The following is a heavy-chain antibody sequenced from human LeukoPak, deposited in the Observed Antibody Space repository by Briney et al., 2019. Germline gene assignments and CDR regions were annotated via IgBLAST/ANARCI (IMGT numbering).Heavy chain of an antibody. CDR3: AKVPGDHIGSGRSGY. CDR1: KITFSDYW. D-gene: IGHD3-10*01. V-gene: IGHV3-7*03. CDR2: IKKDGSER. J-gene: IGHJ4*02. Sequence: GGSLRLSCAVSKITFSDYWMSWVRQAPGKGLEWVANIKKDGSERCYVDSVKGRFTISRDNSRDTLYLQMNRLRAEDTAIYYCAKVPGDHIGSGRSGYWGQGTLVTVSS.